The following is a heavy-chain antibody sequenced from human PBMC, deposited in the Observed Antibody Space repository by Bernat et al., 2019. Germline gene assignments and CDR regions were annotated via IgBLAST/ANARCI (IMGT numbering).Heavy chain of an antibody. Sequence: GGGVVQPGRSLGLSCAASGFTFSNHGLHWVRQAPGKGLEWVSIISYDGSNKYYADSVKGRFTISRDSSRNTLYLQMNSLRPEDTAVYYCARGGNYLTTNKYYFDYWGQGTLVTVSS. V-gene: IGHV3-30-3*01. CDR1: GFTFSNHG. CDR3: ARGGNYLTTNKYYFDY. CDR2: ISYDGSNK. J-gene: IGHJ4*02. D-gene: IGHD4-11*01.